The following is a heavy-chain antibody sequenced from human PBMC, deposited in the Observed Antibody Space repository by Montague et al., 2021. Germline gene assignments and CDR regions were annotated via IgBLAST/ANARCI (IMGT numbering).Heavy chain of an antibody. CDR3: ARNLASAAPGAFDI. D-gene: IGHD6-13*01. CDR1: GFRFSSYW. J-gene: IGHJ3*02. V-gene: IGHV3-74*01. Sequence: RRLSFAASGFRFSSYWMHWVRQAPGKGLLWVSRITLDGSSTTFADSVKGRFTTSRDNAKATLYLQMNSLRVEDTAVYYCARNLASAAPGAFDIWGQGAMVTVSS. CDR2: ITLDGSST.